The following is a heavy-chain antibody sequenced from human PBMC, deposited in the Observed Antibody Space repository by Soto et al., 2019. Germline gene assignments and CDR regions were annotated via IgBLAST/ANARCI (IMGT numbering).Heavy chain of an antibody. Sequence: QVHLVQSGAEVKKPGASVKVSCMASGYNFIAQNIHWVRQAPGLGLEWMGKRNPNSGGSDYAQEFQGRVTVTIDTSISTVYMALTSLKSDDTSVYYCARERHLNSPSDAFDLWGQGTMVIVSS. D-gene: IGHD1-7*01. CDR3: ARERHLNSPSDAFDL. J-gene: IGHJ3*01. CDR1: GYNFIAQN. V-gene: IGHV1-2*02. CDR2: RNPNSGGS.